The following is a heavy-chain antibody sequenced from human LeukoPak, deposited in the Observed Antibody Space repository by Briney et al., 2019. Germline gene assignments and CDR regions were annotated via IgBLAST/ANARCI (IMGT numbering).Heavy chain of an antibody. D-gene: IGHD6-19*01. CDR3: AKDLPGRSSGRYFDY. J-gene: IGHJ4*02. V-gene: IGHV3-23*01. CDR1: GFTFMNYW. CDR2: ISGSGGST. Sequence: GGSLRLSCAASGFTFMNYWMHWVRQAPGKGLEWVSAISGSGGSTYYADSVKGRFTISRDNSKNTLYLQMNSLRAEDTAVYYCAKDLPGRSSGRYFDYWGQGTLVTVSS.